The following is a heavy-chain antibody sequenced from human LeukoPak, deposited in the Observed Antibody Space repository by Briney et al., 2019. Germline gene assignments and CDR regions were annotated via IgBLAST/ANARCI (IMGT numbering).Heavy chain of an antibody. Sequence: TGGSLRLSCAASGFTFSSYAMSWVRQAPGKGLEWVSAISGSGGSTYYADSVKGRFTISRDNSKNTLYLQMNSLRAEDTAVYYCAEDSYGSGSYYNVDYFDYWGQGTLVTVSS. D-gene: IGHD3-10*01. J-gene: IGHJ4*02. CDR1: GFTFSSYA. V-gene: IGHV3-23*01. CDR2: ISGSGGST. CDR3: AEDSYGSGSYYNVDYFDY.